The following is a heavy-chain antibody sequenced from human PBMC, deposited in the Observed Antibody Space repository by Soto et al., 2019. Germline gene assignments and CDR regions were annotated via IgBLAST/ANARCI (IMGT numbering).Heavy chain of an antibody. Sequence: NVDRQSAGYGFTIYVINWGRQATGQGLEWMGWMNPNSGNTGYAQKFQGRVTMTRNTSISTAYMELSSLRSEDTAVYYCAQPGEDCWIGYGTWGQGTLVTVSS. CDR1: GYGFTIYV. V-gene: IGHV1-8*01. CDR2: MNPNSGNT. J-gene: IGHJ4*02. CDR3: AQPGEDCWIGYGT. D-gene: IGHD3-3*01.